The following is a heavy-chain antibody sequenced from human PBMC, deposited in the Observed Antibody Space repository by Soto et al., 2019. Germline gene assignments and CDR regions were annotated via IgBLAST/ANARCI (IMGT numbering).Heavy chain of an antibody. Sequence: PGGSLRLSCAGSVFALSTDGMTWFRQAPGKGLEWVSAITGTGGNTYYVDSVKGRFTSSRDNSKNMLYLQMNSVRVEDTAVYYCARIRGYWYGLDVWGQGTTVTVSS. J-gene: IGHJ6*02. V-gene: IGHV3-23*01. CDR1: VFALSTDG. CDR3: ARIRGYWYGLDV. CDR2: ITGTGGNT.